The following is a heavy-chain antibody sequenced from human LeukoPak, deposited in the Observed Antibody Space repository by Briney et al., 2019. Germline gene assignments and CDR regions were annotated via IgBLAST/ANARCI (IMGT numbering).Heavy chain of an antibody. V-gene: IGHV4-34*01. CDR3: ARARRITMIVVAFDY. Sequence: PSETLSLTCAVYGASFSGYYWSWIRQPPGKGLEWIGEINHSGSTNYNPSLKSRVTISVDTSKTQFSLKLSSVTAADTAVYYCARARRITMIVVAFDYWGQGTLVTVSS. CDR1: GASFSGYY. D-gene: IGHD3-22*01. CDR2: INHSGST. J-gene: IGHJ4*02.